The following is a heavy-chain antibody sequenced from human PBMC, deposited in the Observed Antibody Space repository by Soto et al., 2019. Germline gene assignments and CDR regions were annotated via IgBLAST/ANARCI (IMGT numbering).Heavy chain of an antibody. V-gene: IGHV3-21*01. CDR1: GFTFSSYS. CDR3: ARDVGYYDSSGRRSAFDI. J-gene: IGHJ3*02. D-gene: IGHD3-22*01. CDR2: ISSSSSYI. Sequence: EVQLVESGGGLVKPGGSLRLSCAASGFTFSSYSMNWVRQAPGKGLEWVSSISSSSSYIYYADSVKGRFTISRDNAKNSLYLQMNSLRAEDTAVYYCARDVGYYDSSGRRSAFDIWGQGTMVTVSS.